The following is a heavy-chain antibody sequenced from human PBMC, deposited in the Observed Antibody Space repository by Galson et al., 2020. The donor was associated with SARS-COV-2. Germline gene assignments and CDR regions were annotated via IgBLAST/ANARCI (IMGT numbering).Heavy chain of an antibody. CDR2: ISAYRDNS. Sequence: ASVKVSCKASGYTFTSYGIGWVRQAPGQGLEWMGWISAYRDNSNYAQQFHGRVTMTTDTSTNTAYMELRRLRSDDTAVYYCARGQTVFCGTTSCYNYFEYWGQGTLVTVSS. CDR3: ARGQTVFCGTTSCYNYFEY. D-gene: IGHD2-2*02. CDR1: GYTFTSYG. V-gene: IGHV1-18*04. J-gene: IGHJ4*02.